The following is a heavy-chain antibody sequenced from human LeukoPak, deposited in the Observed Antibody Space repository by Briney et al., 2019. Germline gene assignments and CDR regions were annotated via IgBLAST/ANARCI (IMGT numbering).Heavy chain of an antibody. CDR1: GFTFSSYG. CDR3: AKVPVRYFDWLTYYFDY. V-gene: IGHV3-30*18. CDR2: ISYDGSNK. J-gene: IGHJ4*02. Sequence: GGSLRLSCAASGFTFSSYGMHWVRQAPGKGLEWVAVISYDGSNKYYADSVKGRFTISRDNSKNTLYLQMNSLRAEDTAVYYCAKVPVRYFDWLTYYFDYWGQGTLVTVSS. D-gene: IGHD3-9*01.